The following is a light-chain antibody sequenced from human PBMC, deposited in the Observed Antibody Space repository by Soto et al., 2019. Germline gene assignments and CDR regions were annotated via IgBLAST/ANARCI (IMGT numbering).Light chain of an antibody. CDR3: QQYRNWPRT. CDR1: QSVDIN. Sequence: TALTQSPATLSVSRGARVSLSCRASQSVDINLAWYQQKPGQAPRLLIYGASTRATDMPGRFSGRGSGTEFTLTISSLQSEEFAVYYCQQYRNWPRTFGQGTKVDIK. J-gene: IGKJ1*01. V-gene: IGKV3-15*01. CDR2: GAS.